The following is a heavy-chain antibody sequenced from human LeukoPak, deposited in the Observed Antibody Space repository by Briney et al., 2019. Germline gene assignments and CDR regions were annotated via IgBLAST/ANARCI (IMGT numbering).Heavy chain of an antibody. CDR2: INPNSGGT. CDR3: ARDLALRSRHEGILWY. D-gene: IGHD2-21*01. V-gene: IGHV1-2*02. Sequence: ASVKVSCKASGYTFTGYYMHWVRQAPGQGLEWMGWINPNSGGTNYAQKFQGRVTMTRDTSTSTVYMELSSLRSEDTAVYYCARDLALRSRHEGILWYWGQGTLVTVSS. J-gene: IGHJ4*02. CDR1: GYTFTGYY.